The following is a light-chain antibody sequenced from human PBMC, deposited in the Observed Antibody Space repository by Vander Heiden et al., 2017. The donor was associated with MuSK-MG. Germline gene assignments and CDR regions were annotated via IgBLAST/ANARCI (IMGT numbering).Light chain of an antibody. J-gene: IGKJ3*01. Sequence: DIQMTQSPSSLSASVGDRVAITCQASQDINKNLNWYQQKSGKAPKLLIYDASNLEAGVPSRFSGSGSGTDFTFTISSLQPEDFATYFCQQDDYLPNTFGHGTKVDV. CDR3: QQDDYLPNT. CDR1: QDINKN. V-gene: IGKV1-33*01. CDR2: DAS.